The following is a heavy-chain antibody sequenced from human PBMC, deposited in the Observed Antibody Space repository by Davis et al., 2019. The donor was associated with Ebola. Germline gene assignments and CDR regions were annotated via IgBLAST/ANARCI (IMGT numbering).Heavy chain of an antibody. CDR1: GFTFSSYA. CDR3: TTRLVNHFDY. D-gene: IGHD6-19*01. J-gene: IGHJ4*02. V-gene: IGHV3-23*01. Sequence: PGGSLRLSCAASGFTFSSYAMGWVRQAPRKGLEWVSTINNSGDSTDYADSVKGRFTISRDDSKNTLFLQMNTLRAEDTAVYYCTTRLVNHFDYWGQGTLVTVSS. CDR2: INNSGDST.